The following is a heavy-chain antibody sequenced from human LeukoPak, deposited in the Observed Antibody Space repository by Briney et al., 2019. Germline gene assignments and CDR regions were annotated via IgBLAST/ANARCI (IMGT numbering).Heavy chain of an antibody. CDR2: ISVSGGVT. CDR1: GITFTDHG. J-gene: IGHJ4*02. D-gene: IGHD2-21*01. Sequence: PGGSLRLSCAASGITFTDHGLSWVRQAPGKGLEWVSSISVSGGVTLYADSVKGRFVISRDNSRSRVYLEMNRLRAEDTAVYYCAKGFDSRRGLYYFDHWGQGTLVTVSS. V-gene: IGHV3-23*01. CDR3: AKGFDSRRGLYYFDH.